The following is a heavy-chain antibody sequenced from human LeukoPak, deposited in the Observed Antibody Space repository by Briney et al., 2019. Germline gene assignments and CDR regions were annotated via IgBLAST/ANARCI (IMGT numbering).Heavy chain of an antibody. D-gene: IGHD3-16*01. CDR1: GYTFTSYG. V-gene: IGHV1-18*01. CDR2: ISAYNGNT. J-gene: IGHJ6*03. Sequence: ASVKVSCKASGYTFTSYGISWVRQAPGQGLEWMGWISAYNGNTNYAQKLQGGVTMTTDTSTSTAYMELRSLRSDDTAVYYCARGGSFGGVGGYYYYYYMDVWGKGTTVTVSS. CDR3: ARGGSFGGVGGYYYYYYMDV.